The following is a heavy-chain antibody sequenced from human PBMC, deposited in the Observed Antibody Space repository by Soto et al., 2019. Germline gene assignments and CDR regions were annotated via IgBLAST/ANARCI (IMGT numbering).Heavy chain of an antibody. Sequence: QVQLQESGPGLVKPSQTLSLTCTVSGGSISSGGYYWSWIRQHPGKGLEWIGYIYYGGSTYYNPSLKSRVTISVDTSKNQFSLKLSSVTAADTAVYYCARNTYFSYWFDPWGQGTLVTVSS. J-gene: IGHJ5*02. D-gene: IGHD3-3*01. CDR2: IYYGGST. CDR1: GGSISSGGYY. CDR3: ARNTYFSYWFDP. V-gene: IGHV4-31*03.